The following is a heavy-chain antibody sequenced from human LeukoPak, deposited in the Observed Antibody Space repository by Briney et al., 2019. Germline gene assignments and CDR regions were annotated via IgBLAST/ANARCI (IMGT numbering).Heavy chain of an antibody. V-gene: IGHV3-23*01. Sequence: GGSLRLSCAASGFTFSSYGISRVRQAPGKGLEWVSGVSGTGSNTYYLDSVKGRFTISRDNSKNTVYLQMNSLRAEDSALYYCAKWNGYADYWGRGTLVTVSS. D-gene: IGHD5-12*01. J-gene: IGHJ4*02. CDR1: GFTFSSYG. CDR3: AKWNGYADY. CDR2: VSGTGSNT.